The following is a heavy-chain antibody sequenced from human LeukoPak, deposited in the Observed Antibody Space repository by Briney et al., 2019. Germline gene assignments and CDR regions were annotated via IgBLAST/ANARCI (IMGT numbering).Heavy chain of an antibody. D-gene: IGHD6-13*01. CDR2: ISSSSSYI. CDR3: ARDRSSWPNWFDP. V-gene: IGHV3-21*01. Sequence: PGGSLRLSCAASGFTFSRYSMNWVRQAPGKGLEWVSSISSSSSYIYYADSVKGRFTISRDNAKNSLYLQMNSLRAEDTAVYYCARDRSSWPNWFDPWGQGTLVTVSS. J-gene: IGHJ5*02. CDR1: GFTFSRYS.